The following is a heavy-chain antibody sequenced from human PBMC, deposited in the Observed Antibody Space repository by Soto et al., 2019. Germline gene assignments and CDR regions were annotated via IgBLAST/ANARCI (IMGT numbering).Heavy chain of an antibody. CDR3: ARAKGYKWNDGDLFDP. D-gene: IGHD1-1*01. V-gene: IGHV4-59*01. J-gene: IGHJ5*02. Sequence: ETLSLTCTVSGGSISSYYWSWIRQPPGKGLEWIGYIYYGGSTNYNPSLKSRVTISVDTSKNQFSLKLSSVTAADTAVYYCARAKGYKWNDGDLFDPWGQGTLVTVSS. CDR1: GGSISSYY. CDR2: IYYGGST.